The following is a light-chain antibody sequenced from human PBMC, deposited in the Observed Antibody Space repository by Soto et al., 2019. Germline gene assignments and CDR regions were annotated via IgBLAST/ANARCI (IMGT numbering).Light chain of an antibody. Sequence: DIQMTQSPSTLSASVGDRVTITWRASQSISGWLAWYQQNPGKAPKLLIYKASTLESGVPSRFSGSGSGTEFTLTISSLQPDDFATDYCQQYNNYGSWTFGQGTKVEI. CDR2: KAS. J-gene: IGKJ1*01. CDR3: QQYNNYGSWT. V-gene: IGKV1-5*03. CDR1: QSISGW.